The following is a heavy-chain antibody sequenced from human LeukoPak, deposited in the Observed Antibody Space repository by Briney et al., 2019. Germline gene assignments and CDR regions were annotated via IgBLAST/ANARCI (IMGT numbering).Heavy chain of an antibody. Sequence: PGGSLRLSCAASGFTFSDQWMHWVRQGPEKGLVWVSRINGDGSSTAYADFVKGRFTISRDNARNTLSLQMNSLRIEDTAIYYCVKGAPFDYWGQGTLVAAPS. CDR2: INGDGSST. D-gene: IGHD4/OR15-4a*01. V-gene: IGHV3-74*03. CDR1: GFTFSDQW. CDR3: VKGAPFDY. J-gene: IGHJ4*02.